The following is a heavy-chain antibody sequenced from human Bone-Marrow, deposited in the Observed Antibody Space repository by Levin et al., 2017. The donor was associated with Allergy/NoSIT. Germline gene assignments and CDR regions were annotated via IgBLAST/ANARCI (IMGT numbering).Heavy chain of an antibody. D-gene: IGHD6-13*01. V-gene: IGHV1-69*13. Sequence: ASVKVSCKASGGTFSSYAISWVRQAPGQGLEWMGGIIPIFGTANYAQKFQGRVTITADESTSTAYMELSSLRSEDTAVYYCARPGYSSRNFDYWGQGTLVTVSS. CDR1: GGTFSSYA. CDR2: IIPIFGTA. CDR3: ARPGYSSRNFDY. J-gene: IGHJ4*02.